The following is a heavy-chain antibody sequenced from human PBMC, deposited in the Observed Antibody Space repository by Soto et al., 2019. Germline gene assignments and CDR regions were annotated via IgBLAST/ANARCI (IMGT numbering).Heavy chain of an antibody. J-gene: IGHJ6*03. Sequence: ASVKVSCKASGGTFSSYTISWVRQAPGQGLEWMGRIIPILGIANYAQKFQGRVTITADKSTSTAYMELSSLRSEDTAVYYCARVKEGEYSSSTPLSYYYYYYMDVWGKGTTVTVSS. CDR1: GGTFSSYT. V-gene: IGHV1-69*02. D-gene: IGHD6-6*01. CDR3: ARVKEGEYSSSTPLSYYYYYYMDV. CDR2: IIPILGIA.